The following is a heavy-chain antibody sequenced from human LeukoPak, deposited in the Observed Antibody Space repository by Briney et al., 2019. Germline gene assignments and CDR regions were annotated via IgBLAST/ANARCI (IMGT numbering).Heavy chain of an antibody. CDR1: GFTFSSYW. V-gene: IGHV3-7*01. CDR3: VRHSSGVTFDV. J-gene: IGHJ3*01. CDR2: IKQDGSQK. D-gene: IGHD3-22*01. Sequence: GGSLRLSCAASGFTFSSYWMSWVRQAPGKGLEWVANIKQDGSQKYYVYSVKGRLTISRDNARNSLYLQMNSLRAEDTAVYYCVRHSSGVTFDVWGQGTMVTVSS.